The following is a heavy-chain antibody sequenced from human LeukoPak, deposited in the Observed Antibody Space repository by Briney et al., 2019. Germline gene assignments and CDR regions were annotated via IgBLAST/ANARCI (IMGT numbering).Heavy chain of an antibody. CDR3: ARDFRSPYYYDSSGTSGAFDI. CDR2: ISAYNGNT. CDR1: GYTFTSYG. Sequence: GASVKVSCKASGYTFTSYGISWVRQAPGQGLEWMGWISAYNGNTNYAQKLQGRVTMTTDTSTSTAYMELRSLRSDDTAVYYCARDFRSPYYYDSSGTSGAFDIWGQETMVTVSS. V-gene: IGHV1-18*01. D-gene: IGHD3-22*01. J-gene: IGHJ3*02.